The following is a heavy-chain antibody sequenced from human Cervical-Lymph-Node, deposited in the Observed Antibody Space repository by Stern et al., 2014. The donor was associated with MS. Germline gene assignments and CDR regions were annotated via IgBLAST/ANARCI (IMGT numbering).Heavy chain of an antibody. V-gene: IGHV5-51*03. J-gene: IGHJ4*02. Sequence: EVLLVESGAEVKKPGESLRISCVAPGYGYRNEWIAWGGQMPGEGLEWVAIFFTSTSGTMYSPSCQGQVTISADRSISTVYLQWSSLKASDTAMYFCARRLSTTFFYSWGQGTQVTVSS. D-gene: IGHD1-1*01. CDR3: ARRLSTTFFYS. CDR2: FFTSTSGT. CDR1: GYGYRNEW.